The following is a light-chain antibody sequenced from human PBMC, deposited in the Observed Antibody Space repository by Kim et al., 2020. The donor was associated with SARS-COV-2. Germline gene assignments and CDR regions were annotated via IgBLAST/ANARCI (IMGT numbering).Light chain of an antibody. CDR1: QGIRNY. V-gene: IGKV1-27*01. Sequence: DIQMTQSPSSLSASVGDRVTITCRASQGIRNYLAWYQQKPGTVPKLLIYAAATLQSGVPSRFSGSGSGTDFTLTISSLQPEDVATYYCQKYNGGPFAFGPGTKVDIK. CDR3: QKYNGGPFA. CDR2: AAA. J-gene: IGKJ3*01.